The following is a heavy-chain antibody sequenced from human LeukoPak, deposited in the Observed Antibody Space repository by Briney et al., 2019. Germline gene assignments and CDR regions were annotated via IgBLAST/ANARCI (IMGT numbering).Heavy chain of an antibody. J-gene: IGHJ4*02. Sequence: GGSLRLSCAASGFTFDDYAMHWVRQAPGKGLEWVSGISWNSGSIGYADSVKDRFTISRDNAKNSLYLQMNSLRAEDTALYYCAKGRFGLGRGFDYWGQGTLVTVSS. V-gene: IGHV3-9*01. CDR2: ISWNSGSI. CDR1: GFTFDDYA. D-gene: IGHD3-10*01. CDR3: AKGRFGLGRGFDY.